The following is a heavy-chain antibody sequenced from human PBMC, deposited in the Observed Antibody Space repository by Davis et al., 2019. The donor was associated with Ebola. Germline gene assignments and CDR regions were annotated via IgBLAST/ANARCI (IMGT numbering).Heavy chain of an antibody. D-gene: IGHD2-2*01. CDR2: INHSGST. CDR3: ARGGVVVVPAFNP. CDR1: GGSFSGYY. V-gene: IGHV4-34*01. J-gene: IGHJ5*02. Sequence: GSLRLSCAVYGGSFSGYYWSWIRQPPGKGLEWIGEINHSGSTNYNPSLKSRVTISVDTSKNQFSLKLSSVTAADTAVYYCARGGVVVVPAFNPWGQGTLVTVSS.